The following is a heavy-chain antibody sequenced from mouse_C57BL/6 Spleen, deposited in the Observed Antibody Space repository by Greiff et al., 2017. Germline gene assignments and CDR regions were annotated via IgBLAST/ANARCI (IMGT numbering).Heavy chain of an antibody. CDR2: IDPSDSYT. Sequence: VKLQQPGAELVMPGASVKLSCKASGYTFTSYWMHWVKQRPGQGLEWIGEIDPSDSYTNYNQKFKGKSTLTVDKSSSTAYMQLSSLTSEDSAVYYCARSGLPLYYFDYWGQGTTLTVSS. D-gene: IGHD5-5*01. V-gene: IGHV1-69*01. J-gene: IGHJ2*01. CDR3: ARSGLPLYYFDY. CDR1: GYTFTSYW.